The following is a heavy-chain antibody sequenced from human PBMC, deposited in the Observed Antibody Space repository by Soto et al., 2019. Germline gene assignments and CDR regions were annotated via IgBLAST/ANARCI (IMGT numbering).Heavy chain of an antibody. CDR3: ARVWGVVMAPFDS. CDR1: GGSISSGNW. V-gene: IGHV4-4*02. D-gene: IGHD2-8*01. J-gene: IGHJ4*02. Sequence: QVHLQESGPGLVKASGTLSLTCAVSGGSISSGNWWSWVRQSPGEGLEWIGQIYYSGSTHYNPSLKSRVTIAVYKSKKQFTLKLRSVTAADTAVYYCARVWGVVMAPFDSWGQGTLVTVSS. CDR2: IYYSGST.